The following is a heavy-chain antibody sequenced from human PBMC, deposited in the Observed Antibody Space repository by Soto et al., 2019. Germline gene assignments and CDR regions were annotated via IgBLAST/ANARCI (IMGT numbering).Heavy chain of an antibody. D-gene: IGHD3-10*01. CDR3: TRGPRPISTGTGAY. V-gene: IGHV3-74*01. CDR2: IYNDGTYS. Sequence: PGGSLRLSCAASGFIFKMYWMHWVRQSPGKGLVWISRIYNDGTYSDYADSVRGRFTISRDNVNDTLYLQMSNLRAEDSGLYYCTRGPRPISTGTGAYWGQGTQVTVYS. CDR1: GFIFKMYW. J-gene: IGHJ4*02.